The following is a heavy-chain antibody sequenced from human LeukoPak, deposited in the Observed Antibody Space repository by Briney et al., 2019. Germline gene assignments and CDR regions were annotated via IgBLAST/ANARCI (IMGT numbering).Heavy chain of an antibody. V-gene: IGHV4-59*12. D-gene: IGHD5-24*01. CDR2: IYYSGNT. CDR1: GGSISSYY. CDR3: ARESQEKYYFDY. Sequence: SEALSLTCTVSGGSISSYYWSWIRQPPGKGLEWIGYIYYSGNTNYNPSLKSRVTISVGTSKNQFSLKLSSVTAADTAVYYCARESQEKYYFDYWGQGTLVTVSS. J-gene: IGHJ4*02.